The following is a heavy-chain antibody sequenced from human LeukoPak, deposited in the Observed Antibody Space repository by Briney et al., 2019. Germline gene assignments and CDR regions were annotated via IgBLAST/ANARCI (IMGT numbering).Heavy chain of an antibody. D-gene: IGHD1-14*01. CDR2: ISAYNGNT. J-gene: IGHJ3*02. Sequence: ASVKVSCKASGYTFTSYGISWVRQAPGQGLEWMGWISAYNGNTNYAQKLQGRVTMTTDTSTSTAYMELRSLRSDDTAVYYCARLSNRHLNYDAFDIWGQGTMVTVSS. CDR3: ARLSNRHLNYDAFDI. CDR1: GYTFTSYG. V-gene: IGHV1-18*01.